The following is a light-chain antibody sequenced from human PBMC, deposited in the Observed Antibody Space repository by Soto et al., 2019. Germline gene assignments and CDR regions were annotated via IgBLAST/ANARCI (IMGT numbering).Light chain of an antibody. Sequence: DIVMTQSPDSLAVSLGERATINCKSSQSVLYSSNNKNYLAWYQQKPGQPPKLLIYWASTRESGVPDRFSGSGSGTDFTLTINSLQAEDVAVYYCQHYYSTPVTFGQGTKVEIK. CDR2: WAS. J-gene: IGKJ1*01. CDR1: QSVLYSSNNKNY. V-gene: IGKV4-1*01. CDR3: QHYYSTPVT.